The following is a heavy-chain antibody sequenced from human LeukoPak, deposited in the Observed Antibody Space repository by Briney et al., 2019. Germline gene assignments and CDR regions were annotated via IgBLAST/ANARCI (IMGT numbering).Heavy chain of an antibody. CDR3: ARDRREYSGNYFDY. D-gene: IGHD1-26*01. CDR1: GFTVSSNY. Sequence: PGGSLRLSCAASGFTVSSNYMSWVRQAPGKGLEWVSVIYIGGSTYYADSVKGRFTISRDNSKNTLHLQMNSLRAEDTAVYYCARDRREYSGNYFDYWGQGTLVTVSS. V-gene: IGHV3-53*01. CDR2: IYIGGST. J-gene: IGHJ4*02.